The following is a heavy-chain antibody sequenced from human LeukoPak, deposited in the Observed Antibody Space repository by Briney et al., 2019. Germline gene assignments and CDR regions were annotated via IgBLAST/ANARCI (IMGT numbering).Heavy chain of an antibody. V-gene: IGHV1-18*01. Sequence: ASVTVSCKASGYTFTTYGISWVRQAPGQGLEWMGWISAYNGNTKYAQKLQGRVSMTTDTSTSTAYMELRSLTSDDTAVYYCARGPYCSGSSCYSQYFDYWGQGTLVTVSS. D-gene: IGHD2-15*01. J-gene: IGHJ4*02. CDR3: ARGPYCSGSSCYSQYFDY. CDR1: GYTFTTYG. CDR2: ISAYNGNT.